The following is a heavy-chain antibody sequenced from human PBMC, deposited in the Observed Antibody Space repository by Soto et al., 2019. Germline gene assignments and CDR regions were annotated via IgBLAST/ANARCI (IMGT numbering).Heavy chain of an antibody. J-gene: IGHJ3*02. Sequence: QVQLQESGPGLLKPSQTLSLTCTVSGGSISSGGYYWSWIRQHPGKGLAWIGSIYYSGSTYYNPYLKGRVTISVDASTNTFSLELSSVTAADTAVYYCARRFGYYSNDAFDIWGQGTLVTVSS. CDR2: IYYSGST. CDR1: GGSISSGGYY. D-gene: IGHD3-3*01. CDR3: ARRFGYYSNDAFDI. V-gene: IGHV4-31*03.